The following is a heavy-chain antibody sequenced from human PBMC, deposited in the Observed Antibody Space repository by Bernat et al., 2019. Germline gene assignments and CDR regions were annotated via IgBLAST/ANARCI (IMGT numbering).Heavy chain of an antibody. CDR3: ARADYDFWEGMDV. Sequence: EVQLVESGGGLVNPGGSLRLSCAASGFTFSSYSMNWVRQAPGKGLEWVSYITSSSRIIYYADSVKGRFTISRDNAKNSLYLQMNGLRAGDTAVYYCARADYDFWEGMDVWGQGTTVTVSS. D-gene: IGHD3-3*01. CDR1: GFTFSSYS. CDR2: ITSSSRII. J-gene: IGHJ6*02. V-gene: IGHV3-21*05.